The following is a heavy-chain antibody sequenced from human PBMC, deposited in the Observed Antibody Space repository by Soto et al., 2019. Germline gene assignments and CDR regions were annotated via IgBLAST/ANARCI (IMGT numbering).Heavy chain of an antibody. Sequence: SETLSLTCSVYGCSMSTYYWSWVRQPPGKGLEWIGYIYYSGTTNYSPSLKSRVTISVDTSKNQFSLKLRSVTAADTAVYYCARTPAPPPGIAFDAWRHGPPVTV. CDR2: IYYSGTT. CDR1: GCSMSTYY. V-gene: IGHV4-59*13. J-gene: IGHJ5*01. CDR3: ARTPAPPPGIAFDA.